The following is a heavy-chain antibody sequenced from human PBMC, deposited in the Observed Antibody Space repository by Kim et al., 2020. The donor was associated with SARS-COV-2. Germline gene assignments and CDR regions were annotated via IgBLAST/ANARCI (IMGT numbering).Heavy chain of an antibody. D-gene: IGHD3-22*01. CDR2: IKSKTDGGTT. J-gene: IGHJ4*02. V-gene: IGHV3-15*01. CDR3: TTGDYYYDSSGYYYLDY. CDR1: GFTFSNAW. Sequence: GGSLRLSCAASGFTFSNAWMSWVRQAPGKGLEWVGRIKSKTDGGTTDYAAPVKGRFTISRDDSKNTLYLQMNSLKTEDTAVYYCTTGDYYYDSSGYYYLDYWGQGTLVTVSS.